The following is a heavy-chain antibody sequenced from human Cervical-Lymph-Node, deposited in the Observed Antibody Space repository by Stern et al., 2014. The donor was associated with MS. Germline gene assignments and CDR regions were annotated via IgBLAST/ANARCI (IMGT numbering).Heavy chain of an antibody. D-gene: IGHD2-2*01. CDR1: GYTFTSYD. Sequence: VQLVESGAEVKKPGASVKVSCKASGYTFTSYDINWVRQATGQGLEWMGWMNPNSGNTGYAQKFQGRVTMTRNTSISTAYMELSSLRSEDTAVYYCARGRKVVVPAATHKPFDPWGQGTLVTVSS. J-gene: IGHJ5*02. CDR3: ARGRKVVVPAATHKPFDP. V-gene: IGHV1-8*01. CDR2: MNPNSGNT.